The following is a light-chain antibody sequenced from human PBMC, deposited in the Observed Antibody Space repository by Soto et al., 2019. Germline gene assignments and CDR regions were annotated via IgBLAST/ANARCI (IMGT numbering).Light chain of an antibody. V-gene: IGKV3-15*01. CDR3: QQYNNWPRT. CDR2: GTS. CDR1: QSVNSN. J-gene: IGKJ1*01. Sequence: EIVMTQSPATLSLSPGERATLSCRASQSVNSNLAWYQQKAAQAPRLLIYGTSTRATGIPARFSGSGSGTDFTLTISSLQFEDFAVYYCQQYNNWPRTCGQGTKWIS.